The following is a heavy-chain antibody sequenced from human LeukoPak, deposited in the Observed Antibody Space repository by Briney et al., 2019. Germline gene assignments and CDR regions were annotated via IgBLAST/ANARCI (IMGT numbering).Heavy chain of an antibody. Sequence: ASVKVSCKASGYTFTGCYMHWVRQAPGQGLEWMGWINPNSGGTNYAQKFQGRVTMTRDTSISTAYMELSRLRSDDTAVYYCARVYYYDSSGYGYWGQGTLVTVSS. D-gene: IGHD3-22*01. CDR2: INPNSGGT. V-gene: IGHV1-2*02. CDR1: GYTFTGCY. J-gene: IGHJ4*02. CDR3: ARVYYYDSSGYGY.